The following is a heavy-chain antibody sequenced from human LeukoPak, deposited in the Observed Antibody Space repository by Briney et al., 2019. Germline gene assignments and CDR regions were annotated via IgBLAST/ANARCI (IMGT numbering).Heavy chain of an antibody. D-gene: IGHD3-22*01. V-gene: IGHV1-2*02. Sequence: ASVKVSCKASGYTFTGYYMHWVRQAPGQGLEWMGWINPNSGGTNYAQKFQGRVAMTRDMSTSTVYMELSSLRSEDTAVYYCARGRWGRITMIEPADYWGQGTLITVSS. J-gene: IGHJ4*02. CDR3: ARGRWGRITMIEPADY. CDR2: INPNSGGT. CDR1: GYTFTGYY.